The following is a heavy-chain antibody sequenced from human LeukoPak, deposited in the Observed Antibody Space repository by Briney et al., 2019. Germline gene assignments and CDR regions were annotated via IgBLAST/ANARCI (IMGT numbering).Heavy chain of an antibody. CDR2: MNPNSGNT. D-gene: IGHD2-15*01. V-gene: IGHV1-8*01. CDR1: GYTFTSYD. CDR3: ARGAEVVVVAATLNWFDP. J-gene: IGHJ5*02. Sequence: GASVKVSCKASGYTFTSYDINWVRQATGQGLEWMGWMNPNSGNTGYAQKFQGRVTMTRNTSISTAYMELGSLRSEDTAVYYCARGAEVVVVAATLNWFDPWGQGTLVTVSS.